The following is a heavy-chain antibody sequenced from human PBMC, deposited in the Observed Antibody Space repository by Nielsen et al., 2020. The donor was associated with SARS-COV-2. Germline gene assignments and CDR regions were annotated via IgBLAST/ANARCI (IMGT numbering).Heavy chain of an antibody. D-gene: IGHD6-13*01. CDR3: VKGLPGYSSSWYDY. CDR2: ISGGGGST. CDR1: GISFSTYW. J-gene: IGHJ4*02. V-gene: IGHV3-23*01. Sequence: GESLKISCAASGISFSTYWMNWVRQAPGKGLEWVSVISGGGGSTYYIDSVKGRFTISRDNSKNTLYLQMNSLRAEDTALYYCVKGLPGYSSSWYDYWGQGTLVTVSS.